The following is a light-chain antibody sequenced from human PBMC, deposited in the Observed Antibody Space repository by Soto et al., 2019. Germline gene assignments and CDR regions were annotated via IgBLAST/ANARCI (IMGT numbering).Light chain of an antibody. Sequence: QSALTQPASVSGSPGQSITISCTGTSSDVGSYNFVSWYQQHPGKAPKLMIYEDTKRPSGVSNRFSGSKSGNTASLTISGLQAEDEADYYCSSFAGSSTYVVFGGGTKLTVL. V-gene: IGLV2-23*01. CDR2: EDT. J-gene: IGLJ2*01. CDR3: SSFAGSSTYVV. CDR1: SSDVGSYNF.